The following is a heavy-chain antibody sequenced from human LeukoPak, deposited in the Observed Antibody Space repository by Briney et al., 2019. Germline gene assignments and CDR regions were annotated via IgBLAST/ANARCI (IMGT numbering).Heavy chain of an antibody. CDR2: ISWNSGSI. CDR3: AKDPGGYYVGVSNYFDY. V-gene: IGHV3-9*01. Sequence: AGGSLRLSCAASGFTFDDYAMHWVRQAPGKGLEWVSGISWNSGSIGYADSVKGRFTISRDNAKNSLYLQMNSLRAEDTALYYCAKDPGGYYVGVSNYFDYWGQGTLVTVSS. D-gene: IGHD3-3*01. J-gene: IGHJ4*02. CDR1: GFTFDDYA.